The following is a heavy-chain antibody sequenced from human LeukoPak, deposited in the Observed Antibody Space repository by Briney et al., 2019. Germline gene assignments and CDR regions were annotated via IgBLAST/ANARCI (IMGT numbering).Heavy chain of an antibody. D-gene: IGHD6-6*01. CDR1: GYTFTSYY. CDR2: INPSGGST. Sequence: ASAQVSCKASGYTFTSYYMHWVRQAPGQGLEWMGIINPSGGSTSYTQKFQGRVTMTRDTSTSTVYMELSSLRSEDTAVYYCAREGGVSPAFDIWGQGTMVTVSS. CDR3: AREGGVSPAFDI. V-gene: IGHV1-46*01. J-gene: IGHJ3*02.